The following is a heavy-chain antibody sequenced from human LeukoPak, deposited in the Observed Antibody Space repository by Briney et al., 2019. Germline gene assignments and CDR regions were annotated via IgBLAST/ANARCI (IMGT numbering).Heavy chain of an antibody. CDR2: NHHSGST. CDR1: GGSISSYY. CDR3: ARGGDDGITWLLLGY. V-gene: IGHV4-59*01. Sequence: SETLSLTCTVSGGSISSYYWSWIRQSPGKGLEWIGYNHHSGSTSYNPSLRSRVTISVDTSKNQFSLGLTSVSAADTAVYYCARGGDDGITWLLLGYWGQGTLVTVSS. D-gene: IGHD1-26*01. J-gene: IGHJ4*02.